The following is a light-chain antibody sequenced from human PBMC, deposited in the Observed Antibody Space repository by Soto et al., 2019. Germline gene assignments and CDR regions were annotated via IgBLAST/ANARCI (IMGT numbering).Light chain of an antibody. V-gene: IGKV3-20*01. Sequence: EIVLTQSPGTLSLSPGERATLSCRASQSVSSSYLAWYQQKPGQAPRLLIYGASSRATGIPDRFSGSGSGTDFTLTISRLEPEDFAVYYRQQYRSSLITFGQGTRPEIK. CDR1: QSVSSSY. CDR2: GAS. J-gene: IGKJ5*01. CDR3: QQYRSSLIT.